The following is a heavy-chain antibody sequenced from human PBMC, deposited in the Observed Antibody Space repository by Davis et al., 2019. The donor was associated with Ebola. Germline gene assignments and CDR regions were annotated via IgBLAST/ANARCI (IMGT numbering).Heavy chain of an antibody. V-gene: IGHV2-70*11. D-gene: IGHD3-22*01. J-gene: IGHJ4*02. Sequence: SGPTLVTPTQTLTLTCAFSGFSLHNSGLCVSWFRQSPGKALEWPARIDWDDDKYYITSLKTRLSISKDTSKNQVVLTMANVDSVDTATYYCARKHSSSYYDYWGQGTLVAVSS. CDR3: ARKHSSSYYDY. CDR1: GFSLHNSGLC. CDR2: IDWDDDK.